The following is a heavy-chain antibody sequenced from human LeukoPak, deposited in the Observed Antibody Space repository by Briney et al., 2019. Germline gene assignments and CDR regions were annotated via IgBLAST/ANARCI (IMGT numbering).Heavy chain of an antibody. CDR2: ISWNSGSI. CDR3: AKGSGDYFDY. D-gene: IGHD3-3*01. Sequence: GRSLRLSCAASGFTFDDYAMHWVRHAPGKGLEWVSGISWNSGSIGYADSVKGRFTISRDNAKNSLYLQMNSLRAEDTALYYCAKGSGDYFDYWGQGTLVTVSS. CDR1: GFTFDDYA. J-gene: IGHJ4*02. V-gene: IGHV3-9*01.